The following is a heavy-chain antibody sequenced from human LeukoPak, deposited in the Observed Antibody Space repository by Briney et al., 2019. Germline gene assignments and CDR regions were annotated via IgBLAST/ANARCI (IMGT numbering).Heavy chain of an antibody. CDR1: GYSISSGYY. J-gene: IGHJ5*02. V-gene: IGHV4-38-2*02. CDR2: IYHSGST. Sequence: SETLSLTCTVSGYSISSGYYWGWIRQPPGKGLEWIGSIYHSGSTYYNPSLKSRVTISVDTSKNQFSLKLSSVTAADTAVYYCARDLWGSSWGNNWFDPWGQGTLVTVSS. D-gene: IGHD6-13*01. CDR3: ARDLWGSSWGNNWFDP.